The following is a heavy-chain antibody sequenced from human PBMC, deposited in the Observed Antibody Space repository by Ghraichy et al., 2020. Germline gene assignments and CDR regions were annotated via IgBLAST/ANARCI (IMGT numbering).Heavy chain of an antibody. CDR3: ASEYCSGGSCYGGLGY. V-gene: IGHV1-2*02. CDR2: INPNSGGT. Sequence: ASVKVSCKASGYTFTGYYMHWVRQAPGQGLEWMGWINPNSGGTNYAQKFQGRVTMTRDTSISTAYMELSRLRSDDTAVYYCASEYCSGGSCYGGLGYWGQGTLVTVSS. D-gene: IGHD2-15*01. CDR1: GYTFTGYY. J-gene: IGHJ4*02.